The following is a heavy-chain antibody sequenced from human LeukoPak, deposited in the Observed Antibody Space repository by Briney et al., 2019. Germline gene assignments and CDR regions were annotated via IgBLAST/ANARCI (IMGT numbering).Heavy chain of an antibody. CDR2: ISSSSSYI. CDR1: GFSFSSYS. V-gene: IGHV3-21*01. Sequence: GGSLRLSCAASGFSFSSYSMNWVRQAPGKGLEWVSSISSSSSYIYYVDSVKGRFTISRDNAKNSLYLQMNSLRAEDTAVYYCARVWSPPYTSSWPYYFDYWGQGTLVTVSS. CDR3: ARVWSPPYTSSWPYYFDY. D-gene: IGHD6-13*01. J-gene: IGHJ4*02.